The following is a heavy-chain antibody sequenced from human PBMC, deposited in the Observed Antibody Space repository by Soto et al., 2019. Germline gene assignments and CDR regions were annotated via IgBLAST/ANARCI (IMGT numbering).Heavy chain of an antibody. Sequence: ASVKVSCKVSGYTLTELSMHWVRQVPGKGLEWMGGFDPEDGETIYAQKFQGRVTMTEDTSTDTAYMELSSLRSEDTAVYYCATMGYLRDGGSYRGSARWGQGTLVTVSS. CDR3: ATMGYLRDGGSYRGSAR. CDR1: GYTLTELS. J-gene: IGHJ5*02. V-gene: IGHV1-24*01. D-gene: IGHD1-26*01. CDR2: FDPEDGET.